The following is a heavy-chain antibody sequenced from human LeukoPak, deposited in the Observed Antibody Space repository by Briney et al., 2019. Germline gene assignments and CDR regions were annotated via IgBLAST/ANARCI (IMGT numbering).Heavy chain of an antibody. CDR1: GGSFSGYY. Sequence: PSETLSLTCAVYGGSFSGYYWSWLRQPPGKGLEWIGEINHSGSTNYNPSLKSRVTISVDTSKNQFSLKLSSVTAADTAVYYCARGVVVVAAKQFDYWGQGTLVTVSS. CDR2: INHSGST. CDR3: ARGVVVVAAKQFDY. V-gene: IGHV4-34*01. J-gene: IGHJ4*02. D-gene: IGHD2-15*01.